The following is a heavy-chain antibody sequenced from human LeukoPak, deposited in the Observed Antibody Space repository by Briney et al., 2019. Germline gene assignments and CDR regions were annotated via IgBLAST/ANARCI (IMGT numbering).Heavy chain of an antibody. Sequence: ASVKVSCKASGYTFTSYGISWVRQAPGQGLEWMGWISAYNGNTNYAQKLQGRVTMTTDTSTNTAYMELRSLRSDDTAVYYCARDRSGYGTPYYYYYGMDVWGQGTTVTVSS. CDR3: ARDRSGYGTPYYYYYGMDV. V-gene: IGHV1-18*01. J-gene: IGHJ6*02. D-gene: IGHD5-12*01. CDR2: ISAYNGNT. CDR1: GYTFTSYG.